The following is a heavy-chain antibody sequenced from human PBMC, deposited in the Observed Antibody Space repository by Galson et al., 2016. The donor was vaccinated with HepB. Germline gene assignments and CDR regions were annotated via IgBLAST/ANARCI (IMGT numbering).Heavy chain of an antibody. CDR2: IYPSGST. CDR3: ATDYYDNTGYFDHYYFDD. CDR1: GASISRGVYY. D-gene: IGHD3-22*01. V-gene: IGHV4-31*03. Sequence: TLSLTCTVSGASISRGVYYWSWIRQFPGKGLEWIGHIYPSGSTSYNPSLKSRATISVDTSSSQFSLTLRTGTAADTAVYYCATDYYDNTGYFDHYYFDDWGQGTLVTVS. J-gene: IGHJ4*02.